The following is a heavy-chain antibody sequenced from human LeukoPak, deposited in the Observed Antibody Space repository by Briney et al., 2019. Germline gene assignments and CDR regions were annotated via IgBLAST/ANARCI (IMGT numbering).Heavy chain of an antibody. Sequence: PGGSLRLSCAASGFTFNSHAMSWVRQAPGRGLEWVSAISGSGGNTYYADSVEGRFTISRDNSKNTLYLQMNSLRAEDTAVYYCAKEGYYDSSGRYAFDIWGQGTMVTVSS. CDR2: ISGSGGNT. D-gene: IGHD3-22*01. CDR1: GFTFNSHA. J-gene: IGHJ3*02. CDR3: AKEGYYDSSGRYAFDI. V-gene: IGHV3-23*01.